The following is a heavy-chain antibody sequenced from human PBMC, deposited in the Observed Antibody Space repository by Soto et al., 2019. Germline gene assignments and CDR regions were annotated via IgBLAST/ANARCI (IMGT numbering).Heavy chain of an antibody. CDR2: ITGSGNSA. D-gene: IGHD3-10*01. V-gene: IGHV3-23*01. Sequence: EVQLLESGGGWVQPGGSLRLSCAASGFTFSTFVMTWVRQVPGEGLEWVSSITGSGNSAYYADSVKGRFTVSRDNSKNTLYLQMSSLGADDPAAYYCAVHLGENYYTMDVWGQGTTVTVSS. J-gene: IGHJ6*02. CDR3: AVHLGENYYTMDV. CDR1: GFTFSTFV.